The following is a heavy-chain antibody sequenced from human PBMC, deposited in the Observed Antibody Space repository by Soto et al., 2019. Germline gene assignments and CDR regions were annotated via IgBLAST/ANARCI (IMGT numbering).Heavy chain of an antibody. CDR1: GCSISSSNW. D-gene: IGHD2-15*01. V-gene: IGHV4-4*02. Sequence: SETLSLTCAVSGCSISSSNWWGWVRQPPGKGLEWIGEIYHSGSTNYNPSLKSRVTISVDKSKNQFSLKLSSVTAADTAVYYCARGISGGRHFDYWGQGTLVTVSS. CDR3: ARGISGGRHFDY. CDR2: IYHSGST. J-gene: IGHJ4*02.